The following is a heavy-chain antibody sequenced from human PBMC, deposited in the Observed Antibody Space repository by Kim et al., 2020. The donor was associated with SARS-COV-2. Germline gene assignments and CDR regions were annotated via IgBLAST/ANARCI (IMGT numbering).Heavy chain of an antibody. J-gene: IGHJ4*02. CDR3: ATHPAAVAVPGYFDY. Sequence: SETLSLTCAVYGGSFSGYYWSWIRQPPGKGLEWIGEINDSGSTNYNPSLKSRVTISVDTSKNQFSLKLSSVTAADTAVYYCATHPAAVAVPGYFDYWGQG. CDR1: GGSFSGYY. V-gene: IGHV4-34*01. D-gene: IGHD6-19*01. CDR2: INDSGST.